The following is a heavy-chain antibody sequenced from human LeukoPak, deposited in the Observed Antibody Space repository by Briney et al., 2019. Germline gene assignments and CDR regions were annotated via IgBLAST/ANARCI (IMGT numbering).Heavy chain of an antibody. Sequence: PSETLSLTCAVYGGSFSGYYWSWIRQPPGKGLEWIGEINHSGSTNYNPSLKSRVTISVDTSKNQFSLKLGPVTAADTAVYYCARGRFLFTMVRGDFDPWGQGTLVTVSS. V-gene: IGHV4-34*01. J-gene: IGHJ5*02. CDR2: INHSGST. D-gene: IGHD3-10*01. CDR1: GGSFSGYY. CDR3: ARGRFLFTMVRGDFDP.